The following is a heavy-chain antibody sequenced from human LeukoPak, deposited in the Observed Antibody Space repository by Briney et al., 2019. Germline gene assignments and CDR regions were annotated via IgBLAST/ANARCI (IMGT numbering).Heavy chain of an antibody. CDR1: GFTVSSNY. Sequence: GGSLRLSCAASGFTVSSNYMSWVRQAPGKGLEWVSVIYSGGSTYYADSVKGRFTISRHNSKNTLYLQMNSLRAEDTAVYYCAKGPSALWFGELLLDYWGQGTLVTVSS. CDR2: IYSGGST. D-gene: IGHD3-10*01. CDR3: AKGPSALWFGELLLDY. J-gene: IGHJ4*02. V-gene: IGHV3-53*04.